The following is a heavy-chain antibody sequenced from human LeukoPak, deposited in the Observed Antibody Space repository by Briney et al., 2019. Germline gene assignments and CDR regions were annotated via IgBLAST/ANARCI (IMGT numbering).Heavy chain of an antibody. Sequence: SETLSLTCAVSGGSISSGGYSWSWIRQPPGKGLEWIGEINHSGSTNYNPSLKSRVTISVDTSKNQFSLKLSSVTAADTAVYYCARKKYYYDSSGYRSTNWFDPWGQGTLVTVSS. CDR1: GGSISSGGYS. CDR3: ARKKYYYDSSGYRSTNWFDP. J-gene: IGHJ5*02. D-gene: IGHD3-22*01. V-gene: IGHV4-34*01. CDR2: INHSGST.